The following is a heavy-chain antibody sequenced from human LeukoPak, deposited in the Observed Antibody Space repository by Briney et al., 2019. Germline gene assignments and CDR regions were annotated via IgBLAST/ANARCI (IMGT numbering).Heavy chain of an antibody. CDR1: AFTFSGYS. J-gene: IGHJ4*02. V-gene: IGHV3-48*02. Sequence: PGGSLRLSCAASAFTFSGYSMNWVRQAPGKGLEWVSYIEYSGTTTYYADSVKGRFTVARDDAKNSLYLQMNSLRDEDTAVYYCARILGFTLDYWGQGTLVTDSS. CDR2: IEYSGTTT. CDR3: ARILGFTLDY.